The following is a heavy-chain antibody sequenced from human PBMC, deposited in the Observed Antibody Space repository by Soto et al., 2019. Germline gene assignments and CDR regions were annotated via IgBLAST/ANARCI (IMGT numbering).Heavy chain of an antibody. D-gene: IGHD2-21*02. Sequence: GESLKIACKGSGYTFTRNWIGWVRQMPGKGLEWMGIIFPIDSDTRYSPSSQGQVTISADNSISTAYLQWSSLKASDTAIYYCATPGGRDFNAFDVWGQGTMVT. CDR3: ATPGGRDFNAFDV. CDR2: IFPIDSDT. V-gene: IGHV5-51*01. CDR1: GYTFTRNW. J-gene: IGHJ3*01.